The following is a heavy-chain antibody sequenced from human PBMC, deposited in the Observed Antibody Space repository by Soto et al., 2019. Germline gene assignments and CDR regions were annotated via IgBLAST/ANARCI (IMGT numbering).Heavy chain of an antibody. D-gene: IGHD1-26*01. Sequence: ASVKVSCKASGYSFTGHYIHWVRQAPEQGPEWMGEIGPESGATRYAQKFQGRVTMTMDTSITTVYMELNNLRLDDTAIYYCGRGRSGQIVVFYWGQGTPVTVSS. J-gene: IGHJ4*02. CDR2: IGPESGAT. CDR3: GRGRSGQIVVFY. CDR1: GYSFTGHY. V-gene: IGHV1-2*02.